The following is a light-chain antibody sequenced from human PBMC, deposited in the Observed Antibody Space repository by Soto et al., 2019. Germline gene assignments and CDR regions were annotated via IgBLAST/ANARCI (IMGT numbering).Light chain of an antibody. CDR1: QSISSW. CDR2: DAS. J-gene: IGKJ1*01. Sequence: IQLTQSPSSLSASVGDRVTITCRASQSISSWLAWYQQKPGKAPNLLIYDASSLESGVPSRFSGSGSGTDFTLTISSLQPEDFATYYCQQANSFPWTFGQGTKVDIK. V-gene: IGKV1-12*01. CDR3: QQANSFPWT.